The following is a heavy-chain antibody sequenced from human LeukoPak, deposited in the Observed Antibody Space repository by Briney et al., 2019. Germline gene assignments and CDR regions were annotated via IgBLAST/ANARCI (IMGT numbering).Heavy chain of an antibody. D-gene: IGHD6-19*01. CDR1: GGSISSYY. J-gene: IGHJ4*02. V-gene: IGHV4-59*08. CDR3: ARQVAGLFDY. Sequence: SETLSLTCTVSGGSISSYYWSWIRQPPGKGLEWIGYIYYSGSTNYNPSLKSRVTISVDTSKNQFSLKLSSVTAADTAVYYCARQVAGLFDYWGQGTLVTVPS. CDR2: IYYSGST.